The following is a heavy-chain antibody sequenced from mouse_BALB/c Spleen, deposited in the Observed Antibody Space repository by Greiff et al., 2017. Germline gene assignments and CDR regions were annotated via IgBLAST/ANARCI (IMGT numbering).Heavy chain of an antibody. J-gene: IGHJ1*01. D-gene: IGHD2-14*01. V-gene: IGHV1-14*01. CDR3: SRGEYYRYDEALYWYFDV. CDR1: GYTFTSYV. Sequence: EVQLQQSGPELVKPGASVKMSCKASGYTFTSYVMHWVKQKPGQGLEWIGYINPYNDGTKYNEKFKGKATLTSDKSSSTAYMELSSLTSEDSAVYYGSRGEYYRYDEALYWYFDVWGAGTTVTVSS. CDR2: INPYNDGT.